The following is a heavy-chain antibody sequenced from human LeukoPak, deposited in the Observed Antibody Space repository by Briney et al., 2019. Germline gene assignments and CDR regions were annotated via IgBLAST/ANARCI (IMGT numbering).Heavy chain of an antibody. CDR1: GFTFSSYV. J-gene: IGHJ4*02. D-gene: IGHD1-26*01. V-gene: IGHV3-30*18. Sequence: GGSLRLSCAASGFTFSSYVMHWVRQAPAKGLEGVAFISYDGGNKYYADSVKGRFTISRDNSKNTLYLQMNSLRTEDTAVYYCAKDLGYSGSYIDCWGQGTLVTVSS. CDR3: AKDLGYSGSYIDC. CDR2: ISYDGGNK.